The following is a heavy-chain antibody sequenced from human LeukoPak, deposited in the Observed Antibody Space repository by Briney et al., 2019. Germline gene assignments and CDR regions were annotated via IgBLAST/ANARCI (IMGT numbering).Heavy chain of an antibody. V-gene: IGHV4-34*01. CDR3: ARGDEFNDYGDYYYYYYMDV. Sequence: SETLSLTCAVYGGSFSGYYWSWIRQPPGKGPEWIGEINHSGSTNYNPSLKSRVTISVDTSKNQFSLKLSSVTAADTAVYFCARGDEFNDYGDYYYYYYMDVWGRGTTVTVSS. CDR1: GGSFSGYY. CDR2: INHSGST. D-gene: IGHD4-17*01. J-gene: IGHJ6*03.